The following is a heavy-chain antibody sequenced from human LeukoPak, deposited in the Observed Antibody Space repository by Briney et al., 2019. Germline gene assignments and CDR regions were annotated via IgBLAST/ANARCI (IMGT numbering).Heavy chain of an antibody. D-gene: IGHD3-22*01. CDR1: GGSISSYY. CDR2: IYYSGST. CDR3: ARDHYYDSSGYYAFDI. J-gene: IGHJ3*02. Sequence: PSETLSLTCTVSGGSISSYYWSWIRQPPGKGLEWIGYIYYSGSTYYNPSLKSRVTISVDTSKNQFSLKLSSVTAADTAVYYCARDHYYDSSGYYAFDIWGQGTMVTVSS. V-gene: IGHV4-59*12.